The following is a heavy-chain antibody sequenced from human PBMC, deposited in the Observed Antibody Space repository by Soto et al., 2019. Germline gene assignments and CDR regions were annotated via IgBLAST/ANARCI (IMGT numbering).Heavy chain of an antibody. J-gene: IGHJ3*02. CDR1: GFTFSRYS. Sequence: PGGSLRLSCAASGFTFSRYSIHWVRQAPGKGLEWVAAVSYDGSGKYYADSVRGRFTISRDTSSTTVFLQMSSLSPEDAAFYYCARVDRELRVLLNAFDIWGQGTMVTVSS. V-gene: IGHV3-30*04. D-gene: IGHD1-1*01. CDR3: ARVDRELRVLLNAFDI. CDR2: VSYDGSGK.